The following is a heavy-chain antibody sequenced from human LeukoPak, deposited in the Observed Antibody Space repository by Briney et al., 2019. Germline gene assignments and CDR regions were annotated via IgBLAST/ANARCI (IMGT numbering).Heavy chain of an antibody. V-gene: IGHV1-18*01. CDR2: ISAYNGNT. CDR1: SYTFTSYG. J-gene: IGHJ4*02. Sequence: GASVKVSCKASSYTFTSYGISWVRQAPGQGLEWMGWISAYNGNTNYAQKLQGRVTMTTDTSTSTAYMELRSLRSDDTAVYYCARDTASGYSYTNDYWGQGTLVTVSS. D-gene: IGHD5-18*01. CDR3: ARDTASGYSYTNDY.